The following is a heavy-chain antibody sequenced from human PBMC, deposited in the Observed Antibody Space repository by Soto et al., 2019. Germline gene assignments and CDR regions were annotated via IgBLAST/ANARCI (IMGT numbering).Heavy chain of an antibody. CDR3: ARDLGGATRYYYYGMDV. CDR1: GGSVSSGSYY. J-gene: IGHJ6*02. CDR2: IYYSGST. Sequence: SETLSLTCTVSGGSVSSGSYYWSWIRPPPGKGLEWIGYIYYSGSTNYNPSLKRRVTISVDKSKNQFSLKLGSVTAADTAVYYCARDLGGATRYYYYGMDVWGQGTTVTVSS. V-gene: IGHV4-61*01. D-gene: IGHD1-26*01.